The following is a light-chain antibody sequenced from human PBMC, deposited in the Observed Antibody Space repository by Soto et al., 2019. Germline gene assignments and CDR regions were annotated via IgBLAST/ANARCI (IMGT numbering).Light chain of an antibody. J-gene: IGKJ5*01. CDR3: QQYNNWPIT. Sequence: IMMTQSPATLSVSPGEGVTLSCRASQSVSSSYLAWYQQKPGQAPRLLISGASSRATGIPDRFSGSGSGTDFTLTISSLQSEDFAVYYCQQYNNWPITFGQGTRLEI. CDR1: QSVSSSY. CDR2: GAS. V-gene: IGKV3D-15*01.